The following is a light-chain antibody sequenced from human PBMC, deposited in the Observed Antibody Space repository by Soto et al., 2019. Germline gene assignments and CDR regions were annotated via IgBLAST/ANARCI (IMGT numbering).Light chain of an antibody. CDR3: MQALQTPQYT. J-gene: IGKJ2*01. V-gene: IGKV2-28*01. Sequence: DIVMTQSPLFLPVTPGEPASISCRSSQSLLHSNGYNYLDWYLQKPGQSPQLLIYLGSNRASGVPDRFSGSGSGTDFTLKISRVEAEDVGVYYCMQALQTPQYTFGQGTKVDIK. CDR2: LGS. CDR1: QSLLHSNGYNY.